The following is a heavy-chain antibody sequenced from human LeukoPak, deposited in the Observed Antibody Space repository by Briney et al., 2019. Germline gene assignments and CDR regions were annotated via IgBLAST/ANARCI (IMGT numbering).Heavy chain of an antibody. CDR1: GFTFSTYG. Sequence: PGGSLRLSCAASGFTFSTYGMHWVRQAPGKGLEWVAFTRYDESNKYYADSVKGRFTISRDNSKNTLYLQMNSLRAEDTAVYYCAKDPPGYCSSTSCFWGQGTLVTVSS. V-gene: IGHV3-30*02. CDR3: AKDPPGYCSSTSCF. D-gene: IGHD2-2*01. J-gene: IGHJ4*02. CDR2: TRYDESNK.